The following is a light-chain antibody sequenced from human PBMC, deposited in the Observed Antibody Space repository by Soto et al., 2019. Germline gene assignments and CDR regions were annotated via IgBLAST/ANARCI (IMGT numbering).Light chain of an antibody. CDR3: QQYYSTPKT. V-gene: IGKV4-1*01. CDR2: WAS. Sequence: DIVMTQSPDSLAVSLGERATINCKSSQSVLYSSNNKNYLAWYQQKPGQPPKLLIYWASTRESGVPDRFSCRGSGTDFTLTISSLQAEDVAVYYCQQYYSTPKTFGQGTKVEIK. J-gene: IGKJ1*01. CDR1: QSVLYSSNNKNY.